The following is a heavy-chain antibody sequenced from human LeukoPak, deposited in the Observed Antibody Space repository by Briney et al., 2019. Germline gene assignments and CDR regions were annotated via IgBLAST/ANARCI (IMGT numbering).Heavy chain of an antibody. CDR3: GRESGGYGDYDRRRELDY. D-gene: IGHD4-17*01. CDR1: GFTFRRYW. J-gene: IGHJ4*02. Sequence: GGSLRLSCAASGFTFRRYWMHWVRQAPGKGLEWVSRINSDGSRTTYADSVKGRFISSRDKAKNTLYLQMMTLRGEDTAVYYCGRESGGYGDYDRRRELDYWGQGTLVTVSS. V-gene: IGHV3-74*01. CDR2: INSDGSRT.